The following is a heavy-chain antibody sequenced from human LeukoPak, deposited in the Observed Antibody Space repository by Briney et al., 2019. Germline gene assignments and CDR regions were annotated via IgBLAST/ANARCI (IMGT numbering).Heavy chain of an antibody. CDR2: MNPNSGNT. V-gene: IGHV1-8*01. J-gene: IGHJ6*03. Sequence: ASVKVSCKASGYTFTSYDINWVRQATGQGLEWMGWMNPNSGNTGYAQKFQGRVTMTRNTSISTAYMELSSLRSEDTAVYYCARGQRQWFGELLQNTYYYYYYYMDVWGKGTAVTVSS. CDR1: GYTFTSYD. D-gene: IGHD3-10*01. CDR3: ARGQRQWFGELLQNTYYYYYYYMDV.